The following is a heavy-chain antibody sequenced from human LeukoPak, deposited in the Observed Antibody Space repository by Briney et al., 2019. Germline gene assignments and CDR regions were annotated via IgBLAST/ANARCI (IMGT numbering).Heavy chain of an antibody. CDR2: IYYSGST. D-gene: IGHD6-6*01. CDR3: ARHRAARYYHGMDV. CDR1: GGSISSYY. Sequence: SSETLSLTCTVSGGSISSYYWSWIRQPPGKGLEWIGYIYYSGSTNYNPSLKSRVTISVDTSKNQFSLKLSSVTAADTAVYYCARHRAARYYHGMDVWGQGTTVTVSS. J-gene: IGHJ6*02. V-gene: IGHV4-59*08.